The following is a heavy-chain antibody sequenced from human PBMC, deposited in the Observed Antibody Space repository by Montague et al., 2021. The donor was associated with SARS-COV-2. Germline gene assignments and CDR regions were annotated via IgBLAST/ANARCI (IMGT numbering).Heavy chain of an antibody. V-gene: IGHV4-34*01. CDR2: ISHSGNT. CDR3: VRGPYTSGFRRHFGMDV. D-gene: IGHD6-19*01. CDR1: GGSLSGYY. J-gene: IGHJ6*02. Sequence: SETLSLSCGVTGGSLSGYYWSWIRQAPGKGLEWIGEISHSGNTNYNPSFNSRLAMSVDTSKDHFSLKLSSVTAADTAVYYCVRGPYTSGFRRHFGMDVWGQGTAVTVSS.